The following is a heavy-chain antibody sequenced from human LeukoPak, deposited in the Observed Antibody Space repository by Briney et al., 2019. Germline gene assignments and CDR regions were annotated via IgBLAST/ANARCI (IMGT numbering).Heavy chain of an antibody. J-gene: IGHJ5*02. V-gene: IGHV3-23*01. CDR3: AKESIAVAGRNWFDP. D-gene: IGHD6-19*01. CDR1: GFTFSSYA. CDR2: ISGIGGSP. Sequence: GGSLRLSCAASGFTFSSYAMSWVRQAPGKRLEWVSAISGIGGSPYYADSVKGRFTISRDNSKNTLYLQMNSLGADDTAVYYCAKESIAVAGRNWFDPWGQGTLVTVFS.